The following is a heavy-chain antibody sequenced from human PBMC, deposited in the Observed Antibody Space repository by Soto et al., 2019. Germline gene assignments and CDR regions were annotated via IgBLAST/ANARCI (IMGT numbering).Heavy chain of an antibody. J-gene: IGHJ4*02. V-gene: IGHV4-39*01. CDR1: GGSMATSAYY. Sequence: SETLSLPSTVSGGSMATSAYYRGWIRQPPGKGLEWIASIYYSGNTYYNPSLKSRVTISIDTSKNQFSLKLASVTAADTAIYYCARQLPRRSYGAGLDYWGQGSLVTVSS. CDR3: ARQLPRRSYGAGLDY. D-gene: IGHD3-16*01. CDR2: IYYSGNT.